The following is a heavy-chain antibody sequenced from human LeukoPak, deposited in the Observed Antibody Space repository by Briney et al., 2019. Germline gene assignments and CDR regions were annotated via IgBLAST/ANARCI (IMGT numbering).Heavy chain of an antibody. CDR2: INPNTGGT. J-gene: IGHJ3*02. Sequence: GASVKVSCKASGYTFTGYYMHWVRQAPGQGLEWMGRINPNTGGTNYAQKFQGRVTMTRDTSISTIYMELSRLRSDDTAVYYCARVGAGFNDAFDIWGQGTMVTVSS. CDR1: GYTFTGYY. CDR3: ARVGAGFNDAFDI. V-gene: IGHV1-2*06. D-gene: IGHD1-26*01.